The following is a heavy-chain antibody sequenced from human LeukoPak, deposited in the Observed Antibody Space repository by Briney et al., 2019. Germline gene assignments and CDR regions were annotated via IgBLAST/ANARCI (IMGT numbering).Heavy chain of an antibody. V-gene: IGHV1-2*02. CDR3: ARVGSGSMEYYFDY. CDR1: GYTFTGYY. J-gene: IGHJ4*02. Sequence: ASVKVSCKASGYTFTGYYMHWVRQAPGQGLEWMGWINPNSGGTNYAQKFQGRVTMTRDTSISTAYMELSRLRSDDTAVYCCARVGSGSMEYYFDYWGQGTLVTVSS. D-gene: IGHD6-19*01. CDR2: INPNSGGT.